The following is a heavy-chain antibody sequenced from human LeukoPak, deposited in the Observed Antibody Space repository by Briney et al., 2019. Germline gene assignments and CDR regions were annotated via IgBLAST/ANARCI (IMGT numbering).Heavy chain of an antibody. CDR1: GGSITSSSYY. D-gene: IGHD5-24*01. CDR2: INYSGTT. Sequence: PSETLSLTCTVSGGSITSSSYYWGWIRQPPGKGLEWIASINYSGTTYYNPSLKNRVTISEDRSKNQFSLKLSSVTAADTAVYYCARLRDGRWLLEYWGQGTLVTVSS. CDR3: ARLRDGRWLLEY. J-gene: IGHJ4*02. V-gene: IGHV4-39*01.